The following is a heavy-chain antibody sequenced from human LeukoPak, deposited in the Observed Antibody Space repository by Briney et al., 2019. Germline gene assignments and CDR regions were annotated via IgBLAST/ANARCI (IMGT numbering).Heavy chain of an antibody. CDR3: AKGGGSSWYYFDC. Sequence: PGGSLSLSCAASGFTFCLYAMSCVRQAPGEGVGWVSTITGSGCSTYYADSVRGRVTISRDNSKNTLYLQMISLRAEDTAVYYCAKGGGSSWYYFDCWGQGTLVTVSS. J-gene: IGHJ4*02. CDR2: ITGSGCST. D-gene: IGHD6-13*01. V-gene: IGHV3-23*01. CDR1: GFTFCLYA.